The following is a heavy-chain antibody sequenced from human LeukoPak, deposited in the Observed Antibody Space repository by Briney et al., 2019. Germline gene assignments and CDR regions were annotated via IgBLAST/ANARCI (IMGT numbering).Heavy chain of an antibody. CDR2: IYYSGST. CDR1: GGSISSSSYY. CDR3: ARDGSGSYGLFDY. Sequence: PSETLSLTCTVSGGSISSSSYYWGWIRQPPGKGLEWIGSIYYSGSTYYNPSLKSRVTISVDTSKNQFSLKLSSVTAADTAVYYCARDGSGSYGLFDYWGQGTLVTVSS. V-gene: IGHV4-39*07. D-gene: IGHD3-10*01. J-gene: IGHJ4*02.